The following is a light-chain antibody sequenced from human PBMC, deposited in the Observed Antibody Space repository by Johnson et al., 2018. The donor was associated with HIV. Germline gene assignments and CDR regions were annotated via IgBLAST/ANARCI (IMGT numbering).Light chain of an antibody. CDR2: ENN. J-gene: IGLJ1*01. CDR1: SSNIGNNY. Sequence: QSVLTQPPSVSAAPGQKVTISCSGSSSNIGNNYVSWYQQLPGTAPKLLIYENNKRPSGIPDRFSGSQSGTSATLGITGLQTGAEADYYCGVWDSSLSAHYVFGSGTKIVVL. CDR3: GVWDSSLSAHYV. V-gene: IGLV1-51*02.